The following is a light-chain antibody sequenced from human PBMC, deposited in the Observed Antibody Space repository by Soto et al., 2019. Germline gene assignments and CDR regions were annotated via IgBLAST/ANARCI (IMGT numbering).Light chain of an antibody. CDR2: EVD. CDR3: CSYASTITWV. Sequence: QSVLTQPASVSGSPGQSITISCTGTSSDVGTYSLVSWYQQHPGKAPKLIIYEVDKRPSGVSNRFSGSKSGNRASLTISGLQAEDEADYYCCSYASTITWVFGGGTKLTVL. V-gene: IGLV2-23*02. CDR1: SSDVGTYSL. J-gene: IGLJ3*02.